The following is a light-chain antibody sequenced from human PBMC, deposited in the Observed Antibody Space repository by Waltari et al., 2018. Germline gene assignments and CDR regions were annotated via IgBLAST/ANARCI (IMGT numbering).Light chain of an antibody. CDR1: QSVLYTSINKNY. CDR2: WAS. V-gene: IGKV4-1*01. Sequence: DIVMTQSPDSLAVSLGERAHINCKSSQSVLYTSINKNYLAWYQQKPGQPPKLLIYWASTRESGVPDRFSGSGSGTDFTLTISSLQAEDVAVYYCQQYYSTPPITFGQGTRLEIK. J-gene: IGKJ5*01. CDR3: QQYYSTPPIT.